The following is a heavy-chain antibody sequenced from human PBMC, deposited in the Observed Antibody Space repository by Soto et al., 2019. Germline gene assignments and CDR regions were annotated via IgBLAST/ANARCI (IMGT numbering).Heavy chain of an antibody. Sequence: GGSLRLSCGASGFTFSTYAIHWVRQAPGKGLEWVAVVSPDGSNKYYAYSVKGRFTVSRDNSKNTLYLQMHVLTPDDTAMYYCAKTFTSGTLGWFDSWGQGTLVTVSS. J-gene: IGHJ5*01. CDR2: VSPDGSNK. CDR1: GFTFSTYA. D-gene: IGHD3-10*01. CDR3: AKTFTSGTLGWFDS. V-gene: IGHV3-30-3*02.